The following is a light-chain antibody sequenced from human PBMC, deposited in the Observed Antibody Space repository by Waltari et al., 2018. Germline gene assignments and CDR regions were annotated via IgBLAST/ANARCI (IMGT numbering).Light chain of an antibody. Sequence: SYELTQPSSVSVSPGQTARITCSGDILATRYARWFQQKPGQAPVVVIYKDSERPSGIPERFSGSNSGTTVTLTISGAQVEDEADYYCYSAADNNRQVFGGGTKLTVL. V-gene: IGLV3-27*01. J-gene: IGLJ2*01. CDR2: KDS. CDR3: YSAADNNRQV. CDR1: ILATRY.